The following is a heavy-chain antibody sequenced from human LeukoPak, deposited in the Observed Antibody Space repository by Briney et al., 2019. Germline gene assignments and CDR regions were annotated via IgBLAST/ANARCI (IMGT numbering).Heavy chain of an antibody. CDR1: GGSLSSYY. D-gene: IGHD6-13*01. J-gene: IGHJ4*02. Sequence: PSETLSLTCTVSGGSLSSYYWSWIRQPPGKGLEWIGYIYYSGSTNYNPSLKSRVTISVKTSKNQFSLKLSSVTAADTAVYYCASSYSSSWSHFDYWGQGTLVTVSS. CDR3: ASSYSSSWSHFDY. CDR2: IYYSGST. V-gene: IGHV4-59*01.